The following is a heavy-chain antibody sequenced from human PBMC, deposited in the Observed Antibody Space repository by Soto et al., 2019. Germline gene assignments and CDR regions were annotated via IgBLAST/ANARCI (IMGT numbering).Heavy chain of an antibody. Sequence: SETLSLTCTVSGGSISSGGYYWIWIRHHPGKGLEWIGYIYYSGSTYYNPSLKSRVTISVDTSKNQFSLKLSSVTAADTAVYYCAGQYGSGSYSRYYYYYGMDVWGQGTTVTVSS. J-gene: IGHJ6*02. V-gene: IGHV4-31*03. D-gene: IGHD3-10*01. CDR2: IYYSGST. CDR1: GGSISSGGYY. CDR3: AGQYGSGSYSRYYYYYGMDV.